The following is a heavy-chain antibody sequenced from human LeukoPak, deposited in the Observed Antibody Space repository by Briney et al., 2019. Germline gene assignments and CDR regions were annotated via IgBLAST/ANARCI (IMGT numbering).Heavy chain of an antibody. Sequence: QAGGSLRLSWAASGFTFSSYEMNWVRQAPGKGLEWVSYISSSGSTIYYADSVKGRFTISRDNAKNSLYLQMNSLRAEDTAVYYCARDRGEETGTTSPASGFDPWGQGTLVTVSS. CDR1: GFTFSSYE. CDR2: ISSSGSTI. J-gene: IGHJ5*02. CDR3: ARDRGEETGTTSPASGFDP. V-gene: IGHV3-48*03. D-gene: IGHD1-1*01.